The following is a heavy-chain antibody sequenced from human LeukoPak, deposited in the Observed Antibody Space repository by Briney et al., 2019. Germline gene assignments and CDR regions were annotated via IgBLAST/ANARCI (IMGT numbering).Heavy chain of an antibody. J-gene: IGHJ4*02. CDR1: GFTFSTYA. D-gene: IGHD2-21*01. V-gene: IGHV3-30-3*01. CDR2: ISYDGSNK. CDR3: AREYCGGDCYSGFDY. Sequence: QSGGSPRLSCPASGFTFSTYALHWVRQAPGKGLEWVAVISYDGSNKYYADSVKGRFTISRDNSKNTLYLQMNSLRAEDTAVYYCAREYCGGDCYSGFDYWGQGTLVTVSS.